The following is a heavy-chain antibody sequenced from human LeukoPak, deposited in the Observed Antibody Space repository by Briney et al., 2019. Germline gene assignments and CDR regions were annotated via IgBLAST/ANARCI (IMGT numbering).Heavy chain of an antibody. D-gene: IGHD2-8*01. CDR2: IHYSGNS. CDR1: GDSASGFY. V-gene: IGHV4-59*08. Sequence: NPSETLSLTCSVSGDSASGFYWNWIRQSPGTGLEWIGNIHYSGNSNYNPSLKSRVTMSIDTSRNQFFLKLNSVTAADTAVYYCVLAPNSNWFDFWGQGTQVTVSS. CDR3: VLAPNSNWFDF. J-gene: IGHJ5*01.